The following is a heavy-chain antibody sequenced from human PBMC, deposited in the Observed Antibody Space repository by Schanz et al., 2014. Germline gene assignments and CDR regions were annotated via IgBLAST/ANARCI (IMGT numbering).Heavy chain of an antibody. J-gene: IGHJ3*02. CDR1: GFTFSIYG. V-gene: IGHV3-33*08. Sequence: VQLLESGGGLVQPGGSLRLSCAASGFTFSIYGMSWVRQAPGKGLEWVALISYDGSSKNHADSVQGRFTISRDNSKNALYLQMDSLRAEDTAVYYCARGIITMVRGGDVGAFDMWGQGTMVTVSS. CDR2: ISYDGSSK. CDR3: ARGIITMVRGGDVGAFDM. D-gene: IGHD3-10*01.